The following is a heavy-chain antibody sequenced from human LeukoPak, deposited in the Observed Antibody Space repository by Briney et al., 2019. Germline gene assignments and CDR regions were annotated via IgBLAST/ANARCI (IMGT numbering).Heavy chain of an antibody. CDR3: AKNFGGVVVGAKNWFDP. CDR2: ISGSGGST. J-gene: IGHJ5*02. V-gene: IGHV3-23*01. Sequence: GGSLRLSCAASGFTFSSYAMSWVRQAPGKGLEWGSAISGSGGSTYYADSVKGRFTISRDNSKNTLYLQMNSLRAEDTAVYYCAKNFGGVVVGAKNWFDPWGQGTLVTVSS. CDR1: GFTFSSYA. D-gene: IGHD1-26*01.